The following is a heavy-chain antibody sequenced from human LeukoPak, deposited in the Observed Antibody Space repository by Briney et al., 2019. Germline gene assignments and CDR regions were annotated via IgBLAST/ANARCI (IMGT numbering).Heavy chain of an antibody. CDR3: ARVNLRGSQYNWFDP. CDR1: GGTLNTHI. J-gene: IGHJ5*02. Sequence: ASVKVPCKASGGTLNTHIFTWVRQAPGQGLEWMGKITPIIDVSKYAQKFQGRLTITADKSTATVYMELSGLKSEDTAVYYCARVNLRGSQYNWFDPWGQGTLVTVSS. CDR2: ITPIIDVS. V-gene: IGHV1-69*02. D-gene: IGHD1-1*01.